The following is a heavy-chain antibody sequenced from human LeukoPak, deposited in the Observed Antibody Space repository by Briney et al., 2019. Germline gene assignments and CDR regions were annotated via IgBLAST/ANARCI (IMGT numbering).Heavy chain of an antibody. Sequence: GGSLRLSCAASGFTFSSYGMHWVRQAPGKGLEWVAFIRYDGSNKYYADSVKGRFTISRDNSKNTLYLQMNSLRAEDTAVYYCAKVEYSSSSANYYYMDVWGKGTTVTVSS. CDR2: IRYDGSNK. D-gene: IGHD6-6*01. J-gene: IGHJ6*03. V-gene: IGHV3-30*02. CDR3: AKVEYSSSSANYYYMDV. CDR1: GFTFSSYG.